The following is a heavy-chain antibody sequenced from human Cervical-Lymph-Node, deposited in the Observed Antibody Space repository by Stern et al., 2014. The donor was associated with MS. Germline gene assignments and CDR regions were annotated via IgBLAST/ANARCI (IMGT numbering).Heavy chain of an antibody. Sequence: QDQLVESGAEVKKPGSSVKVSCKASGCTFSSYTISWVRQAPGQGLEWMGGIIPIFRTPNYAQKFQGRVTITADESTSTAYMELSSLRSEDTAVYYCARDRMSIAAAGTSWFDPWGQGTLVTVSS. D-gene: IGHD6-13*01. J-gene: IGHJ5*02. CDR1: GCTFSSYT. CDR3: ARDRMSIAAAGTSWFDP. V-gene: IGHV1-69*01. CDR2: IIPIFRTP.